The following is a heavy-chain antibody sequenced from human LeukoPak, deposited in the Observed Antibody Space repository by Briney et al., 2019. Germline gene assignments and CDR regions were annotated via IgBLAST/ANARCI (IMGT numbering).Heavy chain of an antibody. CDR1: GGSISSSSYY. Sequence: SETLSLTCTGSGGSISSSSYYWGWIRQPPGKGLEWIGSIYYSGSTYYNPSLKSRVTISVDTSKNQFSLKLSSVNAADTAVYYCATASPYYDILTGYSNYFDYWGQGTLVTVSS. CDR2: IYYSGST. V-gene: IGHV4-39*01. J-gene: IGHJ4*02. CDR3: ATASPYYDILTGYSNYFDY. D-gene: IGHD3-9*01.